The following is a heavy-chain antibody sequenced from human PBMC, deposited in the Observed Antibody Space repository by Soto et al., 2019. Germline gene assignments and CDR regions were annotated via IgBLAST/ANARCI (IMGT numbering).Heavy chain of an antibody. CDR3: ARHYDYIWGSYRYFDY. D-gene: IGHD3-16*02. Sequence: SETLSLTCTVSGGSISSSSYYWGWIRQPPGKGLEWIGSIYYSGSTYYNPSLKSRVTISVDTSKNQFSLKLSSVTAADTAVYYCARHYDYIWGSYRYFDYWGQGTLVTVPQ. CDR2: IYYSGST. J-gene: IGHJ4*02. V-gene: IGHV4-39*01. CDR1: GGSISSSSYY.